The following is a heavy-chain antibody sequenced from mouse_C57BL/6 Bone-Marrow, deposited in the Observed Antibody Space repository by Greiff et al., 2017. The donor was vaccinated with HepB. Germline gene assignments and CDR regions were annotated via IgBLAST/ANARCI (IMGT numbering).Heavy chain of an antibody. CDR1: GYTFTSYW. Sequence: VQLQQPGAELVKPGASVKMSCKASGYTFTSYWITWVKQRPGQGLEWIGDIYPGSGSTNYNEKFKSKATLTVDTSASTAYMQLSSLTSEDSAVYYCARSTVVAAKDYWGQGTSVTVSS. J-gene: IGHJ4*01. CDR3: ARSTVVAAKDY. D-gene: IGHD1-1*01. V-gene: IGHV1-55*01. CDR2: IYPGSGST.